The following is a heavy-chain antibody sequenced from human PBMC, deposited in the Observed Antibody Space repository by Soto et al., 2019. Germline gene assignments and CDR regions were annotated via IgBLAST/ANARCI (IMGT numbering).Heavy chain of an antibody. Sequence: SGTLFLTCIVFGASLSSQIYYWGWLPKPPGKGLGGMGGMNDRGSTDNNPSLESRVTISVDTSKHQFSPKLSSVTAADTAVYYCARGRSGYYYYIWGSYRYIAPHFDYWGQGTLVTVSS. D-gene: IGHD3-16*02. CDR1: GASLSSQIYY. J-gene: IGHJ4*02. V-gene: IGHV4-39*01. CDR3: ARGRSGYYYYIWGSYRYIAPHFDY. CDR2: MNDRGST.